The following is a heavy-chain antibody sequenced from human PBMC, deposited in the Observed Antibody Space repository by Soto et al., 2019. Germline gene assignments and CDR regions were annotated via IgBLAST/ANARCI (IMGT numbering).Heavy chain of an antibody. J-gene: IGHJ6*02. V-gene: IGHV5-51*01. Sequence: GASLKISCKGSGYTFTNYWIGWVRQMPGKGPEWMGIIYPGDSDTKYNPSFQGQVTISADKSITTTYLQWSSLKASDPAIYYCAASIFYYGMDVWGQGTTVTVSS. CDR3: AASIFYYGMDV. CDR2: IYPGDSDT. CDR1: GYTFTNYW.